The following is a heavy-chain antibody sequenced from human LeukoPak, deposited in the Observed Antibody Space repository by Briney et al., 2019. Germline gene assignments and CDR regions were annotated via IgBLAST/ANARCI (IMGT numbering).Heavy chain of an antibody. Sequence: SETLSLTCAVYGGSFSGYYWSWIRQPPGKGLEWIGEINHSGSTNYNPSLKSRVTISVDTSKNQFSLKLSSVTAADTAVYYCARGNAYGSGSFDYWGQGTLVTVSS. J-gene: IGHJ4*02. CDR3: ARGNAYGSGSFDY. CDR2: INHSGST. CDR1: GGSFSGYY. D-gene: IGHD3-10*01. V-gene: IGHV4-34*01.